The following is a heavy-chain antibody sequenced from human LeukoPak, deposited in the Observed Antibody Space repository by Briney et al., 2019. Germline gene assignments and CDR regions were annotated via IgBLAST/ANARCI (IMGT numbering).Heavy chain of an antibody. D-gene: IGHD3-3*01. V-gene: IGHV3-21*01. CDR2: ISSSSSYI. CDR1: GFTFSSYS. J-gene: IGHJ6*03. CDR3: AKGLEVYYYYMDV. Sequence: GGSLRLSCAASGFTFSSYSMNWVRQAPGKGLEWVSSISSSSSYIYYADSVKGRFTISRDNSKNTLYLQMNSLRAEDTAVYYCAKGLEVYYYYMDVWGKGTTVTVSS.